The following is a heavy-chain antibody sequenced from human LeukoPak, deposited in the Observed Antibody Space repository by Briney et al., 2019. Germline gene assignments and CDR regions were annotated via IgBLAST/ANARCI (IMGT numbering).Heavy chain of an antibody. D-gene: IGHD5-24*01. CDR2: IYPADSDT. CDR3: ARGRNGYSRAFDY. V-gene: IGHV5-51*01. J-gene: IGHJ4*02. Sequence: GESLKISCKVSGYSFTSYWIGWVRQMPGKGLEWMGIIYPADSDTTYSPSFQGQVTTSVNKSISTAYLQWTSLKASDTAMYYCARGRNGYSRAFDYWGQGTLVTVSS. CDR1: GYSFTSYW.